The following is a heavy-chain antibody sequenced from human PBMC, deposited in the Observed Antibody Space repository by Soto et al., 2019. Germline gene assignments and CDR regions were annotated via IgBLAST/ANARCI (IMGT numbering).Heavy chain of an antibody. D-gene: IGHD1-7*01. J-gene: IGHJ6*02. V-gene: IGHV4-59*01. CDR3: ARDRKLELQGNYYYYGMDV. CDR2: ISSSGTV. CDR1: GGSIRDYF. Sequence: LSLTFSVSGGSIRDYFWTWIRQSPGRGLEWIGYISSSGTVKYNSSLKSRVTISLDRSRNQFSLKLSSVTAADTAVYFCARDRKLELQGNYYYYGMDVWGQGTTVTVSS.